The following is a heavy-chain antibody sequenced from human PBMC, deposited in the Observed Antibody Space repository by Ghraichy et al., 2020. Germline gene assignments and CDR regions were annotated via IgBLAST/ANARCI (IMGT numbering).Heavy chain of an antibody. Sequence: ASVKVSCKASGYTFTSYAMHWVRQAPGQRLEWMGWINAGNGNTKYSQKFQGRVTITRDTSASTAYMELSSLRSEDTAVYYCARERQIEYSSSSGLSYYYGMDVWGQGTTVTVSS. D-gene: IGHD6-6*01. CDR1: GYTFTSYA. CDR3: ARERQIEYSSSSGLSYYYGMDV. V-gene: IGHV1-3*01. CDR2: INAGNGNT. J-gene: IGHJ6*02.